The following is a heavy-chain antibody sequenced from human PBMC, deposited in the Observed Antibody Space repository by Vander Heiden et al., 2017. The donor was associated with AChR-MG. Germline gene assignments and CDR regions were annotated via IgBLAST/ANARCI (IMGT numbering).Heavy chain of an antibody. CDR1: GFTFSTYW. Sequence: EVQLVASGGDLVPPGGSLSLARAASGFTFSTYWMSWVRQAPGKGLEWVATIKQDGSEKYYVDSVKGRFTISRDNAKNSLYLQMNSLRAEDTAVYYCARDSRPLRYWGQGTLVTVSS. CDR2: IKQDGSEK. CDR3: ARDSRPLRY. J-gene: IGHJ4*02. V-gene: IGHV3-7*01.